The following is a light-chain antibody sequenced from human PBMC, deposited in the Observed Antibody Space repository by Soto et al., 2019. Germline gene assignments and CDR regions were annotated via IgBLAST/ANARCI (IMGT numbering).Light chain of an antibody. Sequence: DIVLTQSPLSLSATPGEPASISCRSSQSLLHNTGVTYLDWYVQKPGQSPQLLIYLVSNRDSGVHERFSGSESGIDFTLKVRREGADDVGVYYRIKSVQIPLTFGGSTKVEIK. J-gene: IGKJ4*01. CDR3: IKSVQIPLT. CDR2: LVS. V-gene: IGKV2-28*01. CDR1: QSLLHNTGVTY.